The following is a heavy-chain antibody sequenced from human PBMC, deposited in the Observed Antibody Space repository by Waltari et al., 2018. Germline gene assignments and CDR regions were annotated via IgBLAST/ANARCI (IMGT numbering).Heavy chain of an antibody. Sequence: QVQLVESGGGVVQPGGSLRLYCAASGFTFSSYGMHWVRKAPGKGLEWVAFIRYDGSNKYYADSVKGRFTISRDNSKNTLYLQMNSLRAEDTAVYYCAKEEDGYEDCWGQGTLVTVSS. D-gene: IGHD5-12*01. CDR2: IRYDGSNK. CDR1: GFTFSSYG. CDR3: AKEEDGYEDC. J-gene: IGHJ4*02. V-gene: IGHV3-30*02.